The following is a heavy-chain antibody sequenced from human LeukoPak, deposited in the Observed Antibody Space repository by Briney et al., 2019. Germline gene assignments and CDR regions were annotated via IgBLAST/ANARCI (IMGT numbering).Heavy chain of an antibody. CDR1: GGSISTYY. V-gene: IGHV4-59*01. CDR2: IYYSGTT. J-gene: IGHJ6*03. CDR3: ARGRGFYMDV. Sequence: SETLSLTCTVSGGSISTYYWSWIRQPPGEGLEWIGSIYYSGTTHSNPSLKSRATISVDTSKNHLSLKVNSVTAADTAVYYCARGRGFYMDVWGKGTTVTVSS.